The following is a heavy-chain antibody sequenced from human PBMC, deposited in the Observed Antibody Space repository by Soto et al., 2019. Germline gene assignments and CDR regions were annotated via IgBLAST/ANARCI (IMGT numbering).Heavy chain of an antibody. CDR1: GGSFSGYY. CDR3: ARGPHRITMVRGVRNWFDP. D-gene: IGHD3-10*01. Sequence: PSETLSLTCAVYGGSFSGYYWSWIRQPPGKGLEWIGEINHSGSTNYNPSLKSRVTISVDTSKNQFSLKLSSVTAADTAVYYCARGPHRITMVRGVRNWFDPWGQGTLVT. CDR2: INHSGST. V-gene: IGHV4-34*01. J-gene: IGHJ5*02.